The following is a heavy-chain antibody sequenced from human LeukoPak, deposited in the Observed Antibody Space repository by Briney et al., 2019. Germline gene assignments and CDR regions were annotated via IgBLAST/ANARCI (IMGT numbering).Heavy chain of an antibody. Sequence: GGSLRLSCAASGFTFSTYAMHWVRQAPGKGLEWVAVISYDGSNKYYADSVKGRFTISRDNSKNTLYLQMNSLRAEDTAVYYCARYYYGLDVWGQGTTVTVSS. CDR3: ARYYYGLDV. V-gene: IGHV3-30*04. CDR1: GFTFSTYA. J-gene: IGHJ6*02. CDR2: ISYDGSNK.